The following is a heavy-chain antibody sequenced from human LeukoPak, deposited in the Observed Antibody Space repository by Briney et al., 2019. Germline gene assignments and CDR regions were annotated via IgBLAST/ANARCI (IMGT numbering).Heavy chain of an antibody. CDR2: ISAYNGNT. CDR1: AYTFTSYG. Sequence: GASVKVSCKASAYTFTSYGISWVRQAPGQGLEWMGWISAYNGNTNYAQKLQGRGTMTTDTSTSAAYMELRSLRSDDTAVYYCAREASGWYGGDYWGQGTLVTVSS. V-gene: IGHV1-18*01. J-gene: IGHJ4*02. CDR3: AREASGWYGGDY. D-gene: IGHD6-19*01.